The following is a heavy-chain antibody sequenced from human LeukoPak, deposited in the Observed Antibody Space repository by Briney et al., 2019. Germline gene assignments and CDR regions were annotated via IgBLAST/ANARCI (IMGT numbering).Heavy chain of an antibody. CDR3: AKYGDYLDY. D-gene: IGHD4-17*01. CDR1: GFTVSNNY. Sequence: GGSLRLSCAASGFTVSNNYMRWVRQAPGKGLEWVSLIYSGGSTYYADSVKGRFTISRDNAKNSLYLQMNSLRAEDTAVYYCAKYGDYLDYWGQGTLVTVSS. CDR2: IYSGGST. J-gene: IGHJ4*02. V-gene: IGHV3-66*01.